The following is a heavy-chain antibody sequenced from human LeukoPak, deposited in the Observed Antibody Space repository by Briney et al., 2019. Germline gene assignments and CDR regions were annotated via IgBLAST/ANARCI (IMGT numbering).Heavy chain of an antibody. CDR1: GGTFSSYA. Sequence: GASLKVSCKASGGTFSSYAISWVRQAPGQGLEWMGRIIPIFGIANYAQKFQGRVTITADKSTSTAYMELSSLRSEDTAVYYCARDPLDTGEGSLPRAYYYYGMDVWGQGTTVTVSS. CDR3: ARDPLDTGEGSLPRAYYYYGMDV. J-gene: IGHJ6*02. CDR2: IIPIFGIA. D-gene: IGHD1-26*01. V-gene: IGHV1-69*04.